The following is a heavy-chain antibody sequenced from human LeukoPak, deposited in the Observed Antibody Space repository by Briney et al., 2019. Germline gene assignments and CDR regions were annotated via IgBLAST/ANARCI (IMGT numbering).Heavy chain of an antibody. V-gene: IGHV3-20*04. D-gene: IGHD2-2*01. J-gene: IGHJ4*02. CDR1: GFTFDDFG. Sequence: GASLTPSCAPDGFTFDDFGMSCASHAPGKGLEWVSLINWNVRGSGYADSVKGRFTISRDNAKNSLYLQMDSLRVEDTALYYCARAGETTGEYCSSTSCFQFDFWGQGTLVTVSS. CDR3: ARAGETTGEYCSSTSCFQFDF. CDR2: INWNVRGS.